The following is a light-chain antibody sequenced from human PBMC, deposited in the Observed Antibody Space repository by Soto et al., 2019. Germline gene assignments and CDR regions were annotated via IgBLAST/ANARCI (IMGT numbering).Light chain of an antibody. Sequence: EIVLTQSPGTLSLSPGERVTLSCRASQFVSSSYLAWYQQKPGQAPRLLIHDASSRATGIPDRFSGSGSGTDFTLTITGLEPEDFAVYYCQQYGTSPRVTFGGGTKVEIK. CDR1: QFVSSSY. J-gene: IGKJ4*01. CDR2: DAS. CDR3: QQYGTSPRVT. V-gene: IGKV3-20*01.